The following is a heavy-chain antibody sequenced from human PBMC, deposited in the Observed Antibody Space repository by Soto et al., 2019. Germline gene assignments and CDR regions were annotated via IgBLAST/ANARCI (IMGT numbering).Heavy chain of an antibody. V-gene: IGHV4-59*12. CDR1: GGSITSYY. D-gene: IGHD2-21*02. J-gene: IGHJ6*02. CDR3: ARDLWGYCGTDCYPLDV. Sequence: SETLSLTCTVSGGSITSYYWSWIRQPPGKGLEWIGYIYYSGTTNYNPSLKSRLTISVDPSKKQLSLKLSSVTAADTAVYYCARDLWGYCGTDCYPLDVWGQGTTVTVSS. CDR2: IYYSGTT.